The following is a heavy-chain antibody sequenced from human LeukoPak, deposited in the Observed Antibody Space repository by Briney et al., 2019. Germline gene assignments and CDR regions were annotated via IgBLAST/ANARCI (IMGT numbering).Heavy chain of an antibody. D-gene: IGHD2-21*02. Sequence: GESLKISCEGSGYSFSNYWIGWVHPLPGKGLEWMGIIYPGDYETRYSPSFQGPVTISVDRSISTAYLQWSSLKASDTAMYYCAIPPGCCGNDCSFDHWGQGTLVTVSS. V-gene: IGHV5-51*07. J-gene: IGHJ4*02. CDR3: AIPPGCCGNDCSFDH. CDR2: IYPGDYET. CDR1: GYSFSNYW.